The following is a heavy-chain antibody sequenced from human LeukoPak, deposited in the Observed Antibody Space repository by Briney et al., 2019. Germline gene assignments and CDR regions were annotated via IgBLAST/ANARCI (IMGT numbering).Heavy chain of an antibody. J-gene: IGHJ4*02. D-gene: IGHD3-10*01. V-gene: IGHV3-7*01. CDR3: ARDVRAGNFDY. CDR2: IKEDGSEK. Sequence: QSGGSLRLSCAASGFTFSSYAMSWVRQGPGKGLEWVANIKEDGSEKYYVDSVKDRFTISRDNAKNSLYVQMNSLRAEDTAVYYCARDVRAGNFDYWGQGTLVTVSS. CDR1: GFTFSSYA.